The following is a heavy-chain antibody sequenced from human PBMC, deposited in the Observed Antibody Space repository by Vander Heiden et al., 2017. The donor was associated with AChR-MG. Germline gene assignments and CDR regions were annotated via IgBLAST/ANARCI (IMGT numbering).Heavy chain of an antibody. V-gene: IGHV4-34*01. CDR1: GGSLSGYF. CDR3: ARGRGTYSSGWYGYYYYGMDV. D-gene: IGHD6-19*01. CDR2: INHSGST. J-gene: IGHJ6*02. Sequence: QVQLQQLGAGLLKPSETLSLTCAVYGGSLSGYFLSWIRQPPGKGLEWIGEINHSGSTNYNPSLKSRVTISVDTSKNQFSLKLSSVTAADTAVYYCARGRGTYSSGWYGYYYYGMDVWGQGTTVTVSS.